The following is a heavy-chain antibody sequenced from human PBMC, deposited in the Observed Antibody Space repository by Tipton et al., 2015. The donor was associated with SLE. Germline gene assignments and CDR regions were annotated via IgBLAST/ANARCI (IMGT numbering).Heavy chain of an antibody. CDR2: ISGSGGST. CDR1: GFTFSSYA. CDR3: ARSPTSSGWEGNY. Sequence: SLRLSCAASGFTFSSYAMSWVRQAPGKGLEWVSAISGSGGSTYYADSVKGRFTISRDNSKNTLYLQMNSLRAEDTAVYYCARSPTSSGWEGNYWGQGTLVTVSS. V-gene: IGHV3-23*01. J-gene: IGHJ4*02. D-gene: IGHD6-19*01.